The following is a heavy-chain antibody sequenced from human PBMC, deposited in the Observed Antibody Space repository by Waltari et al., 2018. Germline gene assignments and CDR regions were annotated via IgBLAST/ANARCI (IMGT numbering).Heavy chain of an antibody. J-gene: IGHJ4*02. CDR1: NAPIVDGLFF. V-gene: IGHV4-61*02. D-gene: IGHD3-10*01. Sequence: QVQLQESGPGLVKPSQTLSPPCPVSNAPIVDGLFFWHWIRQPTGKGLEWIGRIFNPEATNYNPSLESRVTISLDTSKNQFSLDLTSVTAADTAVYYCARGSGLGTYYNDFFDSWGQGAQVTVSS. CDR2: IFNPEAT. CDR3: ARGSGLGTYYNDFFDS.